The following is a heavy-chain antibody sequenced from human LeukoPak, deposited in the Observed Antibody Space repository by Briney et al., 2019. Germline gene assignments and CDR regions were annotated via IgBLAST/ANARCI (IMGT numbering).Heavy chain of an antibody. CDR2: ISASGDST. CDR1: GFTFTRYG. CDR3: AKAVAHAYCGGDCYGDFDY. V-gene: IGHV3-23*01. J-gene: IGHJ4*02. Sequence: GGSLRLSCAASGFTFTRYGMSWVRQAPGKGLERVSRISASGDSTYYADSVKGRFTISRDNSKNTLYLQTNSLRVEDTAVYYCAKAVAHAYCGGDCYGDFDYWGQGTLVTVSS. D-gene: IGHD2-21*02.